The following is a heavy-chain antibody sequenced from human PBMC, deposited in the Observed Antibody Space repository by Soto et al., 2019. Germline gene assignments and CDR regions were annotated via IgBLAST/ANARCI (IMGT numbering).Heavy chain of an antibody. CDR1: GGSFSGYY. D-gene: IGHD5-12*01. J-gene: IGHJ5*02. V-gene: IGHV4-34*01. CDR2: INHSGST. CDR3: ARGRLRWLQFNYWFDP. Sequence: GTLSLTCAVYGGSFSGYYWSWIRQPPGKGLEWIGEINHSGSTNYNPSLKSRVTISVDTSKNQFSLKLSSVTAADTAVYYCARGRLRWLQFNYWFDPWGQGTLVTVSS.